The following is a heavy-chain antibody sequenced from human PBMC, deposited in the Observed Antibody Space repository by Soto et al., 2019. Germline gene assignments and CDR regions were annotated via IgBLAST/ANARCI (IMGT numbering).Heavy chain of an antibody. V-gene: IGHV2-5*02. J-gene: IGHJ4*02. Sequence: QITLKVSGPTLVKPTQTLTLTCTFSGFSLSTSGVGVGWIRQPPGKALEWLALIYWVDDKHYIPSLQSRLTITKDTSKTQVVLTMTNLDPVDTATYYCARQETTVTTVWGQGTLVTVSS. CDR2: IYWVDDK. D-gene: IGHD4-17*01. CDR1: GFSLSTSGVG. CDR3: ARQETTVTTV.